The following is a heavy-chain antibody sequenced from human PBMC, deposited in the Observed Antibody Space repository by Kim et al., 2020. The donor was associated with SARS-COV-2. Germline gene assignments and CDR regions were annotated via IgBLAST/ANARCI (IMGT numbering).Heavy chain of an antibody. J-gene: IGHJ6*02. Sequence: GGSLRLSCAGSGFAFNTYGMHWVRQTPGKGLEWVAVIWRDGSIKYYADFVKGRFTISRDNSRNTLSLQMDSLSVEDTAMYFCAISRRNSGNDYYYYGFDAWGQGTMVTVSS. CDR3: AISRRNSGNDYYYYGFDA. CDR1: GFAFNTYG. D-gene: IGHD1-26*01. CDR2: IWRDGSIK. V-gene: IGHV3-33*01.